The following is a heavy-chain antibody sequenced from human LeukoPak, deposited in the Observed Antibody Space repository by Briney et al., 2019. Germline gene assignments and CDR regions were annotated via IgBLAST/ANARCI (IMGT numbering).Heavy chain of an antibody. D-gene: IGHD6-13*01. CDR3: ASIAAAGTEEFDY. CDR1: GFTFSSYW. Sequence: GGSLRLSCAASGFTFSSYWMSWVRQAPGKGLEWVANIKQDGSEKYYVDSVKGRFTISRDNAKNSLYLQMNSLRAEDTAVYYCASIAAAGTEEFDYWGQGALVTVSS. CDR2: IKQDGSEK. V-gene: IGHV3-7*01. J-gene: IGHJ4*02.